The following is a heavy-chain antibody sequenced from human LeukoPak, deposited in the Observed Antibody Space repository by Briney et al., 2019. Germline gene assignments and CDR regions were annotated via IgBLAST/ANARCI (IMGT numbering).Heavy chain of an antibody. J-gene: IGHJ4*02. CDR3: VKDQGGYSSSSSDS. CDR2: ITSSGGST. Sequence: GGSLRLSCAASGFTFSSYAMNWVRQAPGGGLEWVSAITSSGGSTNYADSVKDRFTIFRDNSEKMVYLRMDSLSAEDTAIYYCVKDQGGYSSSSSDSWGQGTLVTVSS. CDR1: GFTFSSYA. V-gene: IGHV3-23*01. D-gene: IGHD6-6*01.